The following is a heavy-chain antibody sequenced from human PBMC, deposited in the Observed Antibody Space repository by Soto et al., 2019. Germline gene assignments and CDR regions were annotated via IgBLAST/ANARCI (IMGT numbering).Heavy chain of an antibody. CDR3: ATNSGYDPYATNFDS. V-gene: IGHV1-69*13. J-gene: IGHJ4*02. D-gene: IGHD5-12*01. Sequence: SVKVSCKASGGTFSSYAISWVRQAPGQGLEWMGGIIPIFGIANYAQKFQGRVTITADESTSTAYMELSSLRSEDTAVYYCATNSGYDPYATNFDSWGKGTLATVSS. CDR2: IIPIFGIA. CDR1: GGTFSSYA.